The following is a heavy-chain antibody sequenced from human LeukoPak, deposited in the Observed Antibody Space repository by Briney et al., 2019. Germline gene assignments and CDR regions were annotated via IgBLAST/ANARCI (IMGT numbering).Heavy chain of an antibody. CDR2: LYYSGST. Sequence: SETLSLTCTVSGGSISSSSYYWCWIRQPPGKGLEWIWSLYYSGSTYYNPTLKSRVTISVDTSKNQFSLKLSSVTAADTAVCFCARERGGSKLSDLYGRDYYYMDVWGKGTTVTVSS. CDR3: ARERGGSKLSDLYGRDYYYMDV. J-gene: IGHJ6*03. V-gene: IGHV4-39*07. D-gene: IGHD3-16*01. CDR1: GGSISSSSYY.